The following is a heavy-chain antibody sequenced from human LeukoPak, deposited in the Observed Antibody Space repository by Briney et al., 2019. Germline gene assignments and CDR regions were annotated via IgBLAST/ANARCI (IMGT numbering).Heavy chain of an antibody. V-gene: IGHV4-39*01. CDR1: GGSISSSSYY. D-gene: IGHD1-26*01. CDR2: IYYSGST. J-gene: IGHJ4*02. CDR3: ARHFTSGSYSPAGY. Sequence: SETLSLTCTVSGGSISSSSYYWGWIRQPQGKGLEWIGSIYYSGSTYYNPSLKSRVTISVDTSKNQFSLKLSSVTAADTAVYYCARHFTSGSYSPAGYWGQGTLVTVSS.